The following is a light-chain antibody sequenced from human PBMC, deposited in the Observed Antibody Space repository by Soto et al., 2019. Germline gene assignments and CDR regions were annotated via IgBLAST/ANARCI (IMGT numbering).Light chain of an antibody. Sequence: QSALTQPASVSGSPGQSITISCTGTNSDVGTYIYVSWYQQHPGRAPKLMIYEVSNRPSGVSNRFSGSKSANTASLTISGLQAEDDADYYCCSYAGTYTFFVFGTGTKLTVL. CDR3: CSYAGTYTFFV. J-gene: IGLJ1*01. V-gene: IGLV2-14*01. CDR2: EVS. CDR1: NSDVGTYIY.